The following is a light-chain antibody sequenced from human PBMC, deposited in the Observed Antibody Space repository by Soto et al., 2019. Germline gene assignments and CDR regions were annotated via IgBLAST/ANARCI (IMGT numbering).Light chain of an antibody. CDR2: KAS. CDR1: QSISSW. CDR3: QQYNDNWT. V-gene: IGKV1-5*03. Sequence: DIPMTQSPSTLSASVGDRVTITCRASQSISSWLAWYQQKTGKAPKLLIYKASTLQSGVPSRFSGSGSGTEFTLAISSLQPDYFATYYCQQYNDNWTFGQGTKVEIK. J-gene: IGKJ1*01.